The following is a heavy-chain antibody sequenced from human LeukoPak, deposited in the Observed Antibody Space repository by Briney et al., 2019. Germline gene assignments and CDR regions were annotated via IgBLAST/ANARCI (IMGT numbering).Heavy chain of an antibody. Sequence: SGTLSLTCTVSGGSISSSSYYWGWIRQSPVNGLQWIGIINYSGSIYYHESLRSRVTMSVDTSDNQFSLKLTSVTAADTAVYYCANQYYDFWSGYYTGNSPYWGQGTLVTVSS. CDR3: ANQYYDFWSGYYTGNSPY. CDR2: INYSGSI. CDR1: GGSISSSSYY. D-gene: IGHD3-3*01. V-gene: IGHV4-39*07. J-gene: IGHJ4*02.